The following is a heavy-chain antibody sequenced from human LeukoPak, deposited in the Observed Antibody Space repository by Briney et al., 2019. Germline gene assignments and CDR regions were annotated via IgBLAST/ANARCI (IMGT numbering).Heavy chain of an antibody. Sequence: PGGSLRLSCAASGFTFSSYAMHWVRQAPGKGLEWVAVISYDGSNKYYADSVKGRFTISRDNSKNTLYLQMNSLRAEDTAVYYCVKGSVAYTGGHFDYWGQGTLVTVSS. CDR1: GFTFSSYA. CDR2: ISYDGSNK. J-gene: IGHJ4*02. CDR3: VKGSVAYTGGHFDY. D-gene: IGHD2-15*01. V-gene: IGHV3-30-3*01.